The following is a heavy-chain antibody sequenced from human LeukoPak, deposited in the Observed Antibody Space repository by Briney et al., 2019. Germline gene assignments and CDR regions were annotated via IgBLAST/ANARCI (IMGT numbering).Heavy chain of an antibody. J-gene: IGHJ4*02. Sequence: PGGSLRLSCVASGLTFSTYAMSWVRQAPGKGLEWVSGIIDSGGSTYYADSVKGRFTLSRDNSKNTLYLQMSSLRAEDTAVYYCAKRGSANSGYTYWGQGTLVTVSS. CDR2: IIDSGGST. D-gene: IGHD5-12*01. V-gene: IGHV3-23*01. CDR3: AKRGSANSGYTY. CDR1: GLTFSTYA.